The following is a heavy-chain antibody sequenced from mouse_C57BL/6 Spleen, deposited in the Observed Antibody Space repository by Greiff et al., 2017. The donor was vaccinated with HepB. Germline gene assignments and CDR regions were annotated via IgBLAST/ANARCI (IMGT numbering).Heavy chain of an antibody. V-gene: IGHV1-81*01. Sequence: VQLQQSGAELARPGASVKLSCKASGYTFTSYGISWVKQRTGQGLEWIGEIYPRSGNTYYNEKFKGKATLTADKSSSTAYRELRSLTSEDSAVYFWARGYITTVVARGSYWYFDVWGTGTTVTVSS. J-gene: IGHJ1*03. CDR3: ARGYITTVVARGSYWYFDV. D-gene: IGHD1-1*01. CDR1: GYTFTSYG. CDR2: IYPRSGNT.